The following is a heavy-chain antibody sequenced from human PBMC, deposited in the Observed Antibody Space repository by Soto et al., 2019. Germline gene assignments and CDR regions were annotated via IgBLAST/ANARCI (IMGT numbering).Heavy chain of an antibody. Sequence: GASVKVSCKASGYTFTTYDINWVRQATGQGLEWMGGIIPIFGTANYAQKFQGRVTITADESTSTAYMELSSLRSEDTAVYYCARGWIQLWVPGYYGMDVWGQGTKVTVSS. J-gene: IGHJ6*02. CDR1: GYTFTTYD. CDR3: ARGWIQLWVPGYYGMDV. CDR2: IIPIFGTA. V-gene: IGHV1-69*13. D-gene: IGHD5-18*01.